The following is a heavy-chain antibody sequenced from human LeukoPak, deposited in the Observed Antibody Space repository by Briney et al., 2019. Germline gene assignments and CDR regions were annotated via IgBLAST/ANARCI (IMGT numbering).Heavy chain of an antibody. D-gene: IGHD3-3*01. J-gene: IGHJ5*02. Sequence: TSETLSLTCTVSGGSISSYYWSWIRQPAGKGLEWIGRIYTSGSTNYNPSLKSRVTISVDTSKNQFSLKLSSVTAADTAVYYCASSDGPLTNNWFDPWGQGTLVTVSS. CDR1: GGSISSYY. CDR3: ASSDGPLTNNWFDP. V-gene: IGHV4-4*07. CDR2: IYTSGST.